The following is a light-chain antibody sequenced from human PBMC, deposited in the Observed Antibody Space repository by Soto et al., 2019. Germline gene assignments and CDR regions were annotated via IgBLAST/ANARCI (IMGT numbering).Light chain of an antibody. Sequence: QLVLTQSHSASASLGASVKLTCTLSSGHSSYAIAWHQQQPEKGPRYLMKLNSDGSHSKGDGIPDRFSGSSSGAERYLTISSLQSEDEADYYCQTWGTGILVFGGGTQLTVL. CDR2: LNSDGSH. CDR3: QTWGTGILV. J-gene: IGLJ2*01. V-gene: IGLV4-69*01. CDR1: SGHSSYA.